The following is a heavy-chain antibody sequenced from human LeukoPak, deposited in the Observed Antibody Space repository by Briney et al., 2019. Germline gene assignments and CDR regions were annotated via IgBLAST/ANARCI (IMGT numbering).Heavy chain of an antibody. D-gene: IGHD3-3*01. J-gene: IGHJ5*02. Sequence: GESLKISCKGSGYSFTSYWIGWVRQMPGKSLEWMGIIYPGDSDTRYSPSFQGQVTISADKSISTAYLQWSSLKASDTAMYYCARRYYDFWSGYYSANNWFDPWGQGTLVTVSS. CDR2: IYPGDSDT. CDR1: GYSFTSYW. CDR3: ARRYYDFWSGYYSANNWFDP. V-gene: IGHV5-51*01.